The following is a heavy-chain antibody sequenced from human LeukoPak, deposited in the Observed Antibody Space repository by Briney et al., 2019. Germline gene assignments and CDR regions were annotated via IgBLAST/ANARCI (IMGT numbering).Heavy chain of an antibody. Sequence: SVKVSCKASGGTFSSYAISWVRQAPGQGLEWMGGIIPTFGTANYAQKFQGRVTITADESTSTAYMELSSLRSEDTAVYYCARMTHSSSWYYYYYGMDVWGQGTTVTVSS. CDR3: ARMTHSSSWYYYYYGMDV. D-gene: IGHD6-13*01. CDR1: GGTFSSYA. CDR2: IIPTFGTA. J-gene: IGHJ6*02. V-gene: IGHV1-69*13.